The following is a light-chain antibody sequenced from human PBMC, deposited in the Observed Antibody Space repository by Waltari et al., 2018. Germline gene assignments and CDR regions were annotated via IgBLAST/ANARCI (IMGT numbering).Light chain of an antibody. CDR1: SLQIYN. V-gene: IGLV3-19*01. CDR2: ANI. Sequence: TQDPAVSVALGQTVWITCQGDSLQIYNTSWYHKRPGQAPLLVMYANITRPSGIPDRFSVSYSGDTSYLTITGAQAEDEADYYCSSRDISAEHVVFGGGTKLAVL. J-gene: IGLJ2*01. CDR3: SSRDISAEHVV.